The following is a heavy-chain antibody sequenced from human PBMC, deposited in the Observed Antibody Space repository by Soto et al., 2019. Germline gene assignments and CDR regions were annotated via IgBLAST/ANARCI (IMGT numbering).Heavy chain of an antibody. D-gene: IGHD6-13*01. V-gene: IGHV1-18*01. CDR3: ARAASSSAFFYGMDV. CDR1: GYTFSSYG. Sequence: QVQLVQSGAEVKKPGASVKVSCKASGYTFSSYGITWVRQAPGQGPEWMGWISGYNGNTKYAQKFQDRVTMATDTSKXTAYMDLRSLRSDDTAVYYCARAASSSAFFYGMDVWGQGTTVTVSS. J-gene: IGHJ6*02. CDR2: ISGYNGNT.